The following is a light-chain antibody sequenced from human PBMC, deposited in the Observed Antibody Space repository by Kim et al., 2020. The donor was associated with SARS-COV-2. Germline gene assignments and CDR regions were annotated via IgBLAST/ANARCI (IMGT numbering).Light chain of an antibody. Sequence: IVMTQSPATLSVSPGERVTLSCRASQSVRNNLAWYQQRPGQAPRLLIYGASTRATDISARFSGSGSGTEFTLTIRSLQSEGFAVYYCQQYNDWPLLTFGGGTKVDIK. CDR3: QQYNDWPLLT. CDR1: QSVRNN. J-gene: IGKJ4*01. CDR2: GAS. V-gene: IGKV3-15*01.